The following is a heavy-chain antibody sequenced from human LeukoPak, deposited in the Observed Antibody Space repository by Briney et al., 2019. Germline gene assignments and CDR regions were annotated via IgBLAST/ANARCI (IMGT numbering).Heavy chain of an antibody. V-gene: IGHV1-2*02. D-gene: IGHD3-9*01. CDR3: GRVTYDGFTGYYLDALDV. CDR2: INPKSGAP. J-gene: IGHJ3*01. Sequence: GASVKVSCEATGYTFTDYSLHWVRQAPGQGLEWMGWINPKSGAPIYAQKFQGRVTMTRDTSIDSAYLELTTMTYEDTAIYYCGRVTYDGFTGYYLDALDVWGQGTLVTVSS. CDR1: GYTFTDYS.